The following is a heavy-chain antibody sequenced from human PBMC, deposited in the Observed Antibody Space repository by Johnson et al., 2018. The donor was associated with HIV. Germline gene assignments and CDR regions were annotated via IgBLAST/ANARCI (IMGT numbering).Heavy chain of an antibody. CDR3: ARGHSSSSDAFDI. D-gene: IGHD6-6*01. CDR1: GFTVSSNY. CDR2: IYSGGST. J-gene: IGHJ3*02. Sequence: VQLVESGGGLIQPGGSLRLSCAASGFTVSSNYMSWVRQAPGKGLEWVSVIYSGGSTYYADSVKGRFTISRDNSKNTLYLQMNSLRAEDTAVYYCARGHSSSSDAFDIWGQGTMFTVSS. V-gene: IGHV3-53*01.